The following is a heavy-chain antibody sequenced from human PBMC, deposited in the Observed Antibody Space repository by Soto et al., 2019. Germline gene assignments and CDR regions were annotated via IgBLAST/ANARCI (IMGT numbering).Heavy chain of an antibody. J-gene: IGHJ4*02. V-gene: IGHV1-69*05. CDR3: AGASSRVSSVVAAY. CDR2: IIPISDTA. D-gene: IGHD2-15*01. Sequence: SVKVSCKASGGSFSSYAISWVRQAPGQGLEWMGGIIPISDTAHYAQNFQGRLTLTSDMPSRTVYMQLSNLRSDDTAVYYCAGASSRVSSVVAAYWGQGTLVTVSS. CDR1: GGSFSSYA.